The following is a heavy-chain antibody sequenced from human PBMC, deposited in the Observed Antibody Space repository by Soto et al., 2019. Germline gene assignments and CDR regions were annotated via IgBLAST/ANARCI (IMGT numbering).Heavy chain of an antibody. J-gene: IGHJ6*03. CDR1: GDSISSGGYY. V-gene: IGHV4-31*03. D-gene: IGHD2-2*01. CDR3: ARASRHLQAGHDRNYYSYMDV. CDR2: IYYSGST. Sequence: SETLSLTCTVSGDSISSGGYYWSWIRQHPGKGLEWIGYIYYSGSTYYNPSLESRVTISVDTSKNQFSLKLSSVTAADTAVYYCARASRHLQAGHDRNYYSYMDVWGKGTTVTVSS.